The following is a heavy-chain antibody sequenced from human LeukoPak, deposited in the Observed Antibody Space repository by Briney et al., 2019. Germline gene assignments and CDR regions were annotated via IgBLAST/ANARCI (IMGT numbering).Heavy chain of an antibody. CDR2: IHPGDSDT. J-gene: IGHJ4*02. Sequence: PGESLKISCKGSGYSFTNFWIGWVRQMPGKGLGWMGIIHPGDSDTRYSPSFQGQVTISADKSISTAYLQWNSLKASDTAMYYGARRSGSYFDCWGQGTVVTVSS. V-gene: IGHV5-51*01. CDR3: ARRSGSYFDC. D-gene: IGHD1-26*01. CDR1: GYSFTNFW.